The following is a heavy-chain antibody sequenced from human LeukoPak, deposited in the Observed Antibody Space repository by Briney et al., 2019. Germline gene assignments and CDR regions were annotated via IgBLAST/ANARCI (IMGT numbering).Heavy chain of an antibody. Sequence: PSETLSLTCAVYGGSFSGYYWSWIRQPPGKGLEWIGEINHSGSTNYNPSLKSRVTISVDTSKNQFSLKLSSVTAADTAVYYCARVVNEYFDYWGQGTLVTVSS. V-gene: IGHV4-34*01. J-gene: IGHJ4*02. D-gene: IGHD1-1*01. CDR3: ARVVNEYFDY. CDR1: GGSFSGYY. CDR2: INHSGST.